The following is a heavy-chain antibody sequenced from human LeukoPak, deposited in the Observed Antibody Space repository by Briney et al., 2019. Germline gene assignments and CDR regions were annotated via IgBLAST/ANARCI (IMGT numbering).Heavy chain of an antibody. CDR3: ARGDIVVVPAAKTTFDY. CDR1: GYTFTSYG. J-gene: IGHJ4*02. CDR2: ISAYNGNT. V-gene: IGHV1-18*01. Sequence: ASVKVSCKASGYTFTSYGISWVRQAPGQGLEWMGWISAYNGNTNYAQKLQGRVTMTTDTSTSTAYMELRSLRSDDTAVYYCARGDIVVVPAAKTTFDYWGQGTLVTVSS. D-gene: IGHD2-2*01.